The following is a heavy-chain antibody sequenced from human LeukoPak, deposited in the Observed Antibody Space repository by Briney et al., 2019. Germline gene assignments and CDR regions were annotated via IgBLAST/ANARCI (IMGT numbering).Heavy chain of an antibody. V-gene: IGHV3-30-3*01. CDR1: GFTFSSYA. Sequence: GGSLRLSCAASGFTFSSYAMHWVRQAPGKGLEWVAVISYDGSNKYYADSVKGRFTISRDNSKNALYLQMNSLRAEDAAVYYCARDRDDAFDIWGQGTMVTVSS. CDR2: ISYDGSNK. CDR3: ARDRDDAFDI. J-gene: IGHJ3*02.